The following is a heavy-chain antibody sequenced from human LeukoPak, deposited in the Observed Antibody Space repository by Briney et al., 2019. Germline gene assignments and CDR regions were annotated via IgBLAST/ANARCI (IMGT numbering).Heavy chain of an antibody. V-gene: IGHV3-53*01. CDR1: GFDVSDNY. CDR3: ARGYYFDH. CDR2: IYSSYNT. J-gene: IGHJ4*02. Sequence: PGGSQRLPCAASGFDVSDNYMTWVRQAPGKGLEWLSVIYSSYNTYYADAVKGRFTISRDNSENTLYLQMNSLRADDTAVYYCARGYYFDHWGQGTLVTVSS.